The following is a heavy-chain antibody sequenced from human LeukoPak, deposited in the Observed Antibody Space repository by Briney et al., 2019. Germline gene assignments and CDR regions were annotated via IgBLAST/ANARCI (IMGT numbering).Heavy chain of an antibody. V-gene: IGHV1-18*01. J-gene: IGHJ4*02. D-gene: IGHD3-16*01. Sequence: ASVKVSCKASGYTFISYGISWVRQAPGQGLEWMGWIGAYNGNTNCAQKFQGRVTMTTDTSTSTVYMELRSLRSDDTAVYYCARDQSGGGDYWGQGTRVSVSS. CDR3: ARDQSGGGDY. CDR2: IGAYNGNT. CDR1: GYTFISYG.